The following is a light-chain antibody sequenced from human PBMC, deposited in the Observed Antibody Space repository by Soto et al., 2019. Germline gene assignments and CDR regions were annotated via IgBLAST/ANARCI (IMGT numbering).Light chain of an antibody. CDR2: AAS. CDR1: QGISDY. V-gene: IGKV1-27*01. J-gene: IGKJ2*01. Sequence: DTPMTPSPSSLSASVGDRAGITCRASQGISDYLAWYQQKPGKVPKLLIYAASTLQSGVPSRFSGSGSGTDVTLTISSLQPEDVATYYCQKYNSAPHTFGQGTQLEIK. CDR3: QKYNSAPHT.